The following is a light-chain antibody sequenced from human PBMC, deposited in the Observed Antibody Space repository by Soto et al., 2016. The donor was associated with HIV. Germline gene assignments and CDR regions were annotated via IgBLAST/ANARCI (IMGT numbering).Light chain of an antibody. CDR1: VLAKTF. V-gene: IGLV3-27*01. CDR3: YSAADNNVV. Sequence: SYELTQPSSVSVFPGQTVKITCSGDVLAKTFARWFQQKPGQAPILVIYKDIYRSSGIPERFSGSNSGTTVTLTIRGAQVDDEADYYCYSAADNNVVFGEGPRLTVL. J-gene: IGLJ2*01. CDR2: KDI.